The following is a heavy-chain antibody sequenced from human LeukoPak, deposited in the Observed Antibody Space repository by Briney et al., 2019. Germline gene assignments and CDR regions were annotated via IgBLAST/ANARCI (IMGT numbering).Heavy chain of an antibody. CDR2: ICESGANT. CDR3: AKSVWFGELPSCYGIDV. D-gene: IGHD3-10*01. CDR1: LFTSSRYV. J-gene: IGHJ6*02. Sequence: GGSLRLSRAASLFTSSRYVMSWVRPAPGKGVEWVSPICESGANTNYAASAKGRFTASRDDSKNTLYVQMNSLRAEDTAVYYCAKSVWFGELPSCYGIDVWGQGTTVTVSS. V-gene: IGHV3-23*01.